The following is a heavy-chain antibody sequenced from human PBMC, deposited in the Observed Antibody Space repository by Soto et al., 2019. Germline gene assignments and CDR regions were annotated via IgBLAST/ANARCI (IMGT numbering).Heavy chain of an antibody. CDR3: ARGGLSVVTGLKDY. D-gene: IGHD3-22*01. J-gene: IGHJ4*02. CDR2: ISYDGSNK. Sequence: PGGSLRLSCAASGFTFSSYAMHWVRQAPGKGLEWVAVISYDGSNKYYADSVKGRFTISRDNSKNTLYLQMNSLRAEDTAVYYCARGGLSVVTGLKDYWGQGTLVTVSS. CDR1: GFTFSSYA. V-gene: IGHV3-30-3*01.